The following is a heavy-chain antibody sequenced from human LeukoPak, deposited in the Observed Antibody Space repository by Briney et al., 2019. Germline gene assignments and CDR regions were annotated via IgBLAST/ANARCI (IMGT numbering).Heavy chain of an antibody. D-gene: IGHD3-10*01. Sequence: ASVKVSCKASGYTFTGYYMHWVRQAPGQGLEWMGWINPNSGATNYAQKFQGRVTMTRDTSISTAYMELSRLRSDDTAVYYCARATYYYGSGSYTNDYWGQGTLVTVSS. V-gene: IGHV1-2*02. CDR1: GYTFTGYY. CDR3: ARATYYYGSGSYTNDY. CDR2: INPNSGAT. J-gene: IGHJ4*02.